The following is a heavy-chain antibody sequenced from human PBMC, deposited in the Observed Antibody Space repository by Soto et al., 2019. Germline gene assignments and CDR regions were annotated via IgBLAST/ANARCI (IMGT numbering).Heavy chain of an antibody. CDR1: GFSRTTTGVG. CDR2: IYWDDDK. V-gene: IGHV2-5*02. D-gene: IGHD2-15*01. J-gene: IGHJ4*02. Sequence: QITLKDSGPTLVKPTQTLTLTCTFSGFSRTTTGVGGGWIHPPPGKALEWLAIIYWDDDKRYSPSLKSRLTITKDTSKNQVVLTMTNMDPVDTATYFCAHRAVLCSGGTCYSHPFDFWGQGTLVTVSS. CDR3: AHRAVLCSGGTCYSHPFDF.